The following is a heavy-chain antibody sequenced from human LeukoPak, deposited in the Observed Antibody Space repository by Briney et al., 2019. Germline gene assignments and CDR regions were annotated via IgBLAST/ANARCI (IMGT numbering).Heavy chain of an antibody. CDR1: GYTFTTYD. CDR2: MNPNSGNT. CDR3: ARTPRNGHIES. D-gene: IGHD5-24*01. Sequence: ASVKVSCKASGYTFTTYDINWVRQATGQGLEWMGWMNPNSGNTGYAQKFQRRVTMTRNTSTSTAYMDLSSLTSEDTAVYYCARTPRNGHIESWGQGALVTVSS. J-gene: IGHJ5*01. V-gene: IGHV1-8*01.